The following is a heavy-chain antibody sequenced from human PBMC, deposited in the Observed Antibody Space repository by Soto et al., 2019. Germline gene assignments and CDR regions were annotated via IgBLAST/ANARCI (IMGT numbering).Heavy chain of an antibody. CDR1: GFTFDDYA. Sequence: GGSLRLSCAASGFTFDDYAMHWVRQAPGKGLEWVSGISWNSGSIGYADSVKGRFTISRDNAKNSLYLQMNSLRAEDTALYYCHFSLAADIVVEPAATYDMDVWGKGTTVTVSS. J-gene: IGHJ6*03. CDR2: ISWNSGSI. D-gene: IGHD2-2*01. V-gene: IGHV3-9*01. CDR3: HFSLAADIVVEPAATYDMDV.